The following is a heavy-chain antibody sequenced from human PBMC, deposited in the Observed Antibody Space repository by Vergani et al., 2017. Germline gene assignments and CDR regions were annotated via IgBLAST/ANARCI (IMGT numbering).Heavy chain of an antibody. CDR2: INSDGSST. J-gene: IGHJ4*02. CDR1: GFTFSSYW. V-gene: IGHV3-74*01. CDR3: AREGYSSSWTPSDY. Sequence: EVQLVESGGGLVQPGGSLRLSCAASGFTFSSYWMHLVRQAPGKGLVWVSRINSDGSSTIYADSVKGRFTISRDNAKNTLFLQMNSLRAEDTAVYYCAREGYSSSWTPSDYWGQGTLVTVSS. D-gene: IGHD6-13*01.